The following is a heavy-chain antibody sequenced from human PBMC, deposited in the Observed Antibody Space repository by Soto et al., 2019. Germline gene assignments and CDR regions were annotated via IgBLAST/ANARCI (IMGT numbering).Heavy chain of an antibody. J-gene: IGHJ4*02. V-gene: IGHV3-53*02. CDR1: GFSVSGDT. CDR2: IYSGGNT. D-gene: IGHD3-9*01. CDR3: ARHAWLEN. Sequence: EVQLVETGGGVIYPGGSLRLSCAASGFSVSGDTMNWVRQAPGKGLEWISAIYSGGNTNDAGSVKGRFTISRDTSKNTLYLQMNSLRVEYTAVYYCARHAWLENWGQGTLVTVSS.